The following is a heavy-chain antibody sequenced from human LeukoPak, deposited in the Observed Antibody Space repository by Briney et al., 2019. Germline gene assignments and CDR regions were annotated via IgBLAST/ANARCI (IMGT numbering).Heavy chain of an antibody. CDR1: GGSFSGYY. CDR3: ARRGDTALAGGYFVS. J-gene: IGHJ4*02. CDR2: IFYSGSS. V-gene: IGHV4-34*12. Sequence: SETLSLNCAVYGGSFSGYYWGWIRQPPGKGLEWIGNIFYSGSSYSSPSLRSRVAMSVDTSKNQFSLKLSSVTAADTAVYYCARRGDTALAGGYFVSWGQGTLVTVSS. D-gene: IGHD5-18*01.